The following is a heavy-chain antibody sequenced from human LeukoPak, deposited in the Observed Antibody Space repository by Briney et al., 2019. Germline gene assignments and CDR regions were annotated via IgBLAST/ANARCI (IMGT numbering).Heavy chain of an antibody. D-gene: IGHD4-11*01. J-gene: IGHJ4*02. CDR3: ARDPTVTSPFDY. Sequence: ASVKVSCRASGYTFTSYGISWVRQAPGQGLEWMGWISAYNGNTNYAQKLQGRVTMTTDTSTSTAYMELRSLRSDDTAVYYCARDPTVTSPFDYWGQGTLVTVSS. V-gene: IGHV1-18*01. CDR2: ISAYNGNT. CDR1: GYTFTSYG.